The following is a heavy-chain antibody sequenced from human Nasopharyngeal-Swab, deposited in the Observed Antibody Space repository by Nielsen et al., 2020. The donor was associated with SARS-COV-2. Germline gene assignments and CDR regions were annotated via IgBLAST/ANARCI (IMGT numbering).Heavy chain of an antibody. V-gene: IGHV3-23*01. CDR3: AREEMVGQWLERGY. J-gene: IGHJ4*02. D-gene: IGHD6-19*01. Sequence: GESLKISCAASGFTFRTYVMTWVRQAPGKGLEWVSVISSSGDRTYYADSVKGRFTTSRDNPKNTLYLQMNSLRAEDTAVYYCAREEMVGQWLERGYWGQGTLVTVSS. CDR1: GFTFRTYV. CDR2: ISSSGDRT.